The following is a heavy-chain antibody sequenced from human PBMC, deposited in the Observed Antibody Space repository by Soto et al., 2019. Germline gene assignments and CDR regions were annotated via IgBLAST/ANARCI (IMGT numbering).Heavy chain of an antibody. D-gene: IGHD1-26*01. V-gene: IGHV5-51*01. CDR1: VYSFTSCW. CDR2: IYPGDSDT. CDR3: ARPPYSASYYYFDQ. Sequence: PGEPLKISCKASVYSFTSCWIGWVRQMPGKGLEWMGIIYPGDSDTIYSPSFQGQVTISADKSISTAYLQWNSLKASDTAMYYCARPPYSASYYYFDQWGQGTPVTVSS. J-gene: IGHJ4*02.